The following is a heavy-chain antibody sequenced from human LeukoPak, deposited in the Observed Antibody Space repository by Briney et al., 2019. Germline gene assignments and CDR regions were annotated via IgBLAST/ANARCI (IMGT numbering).Heavy chain of an antibody. J-gene: IGHJ4*02. V-gene: IGHV1-24*01. D-gene: IGHD3-16*02. CDR1: GYTLTELS. CDR3: ATTNGSYRPYDY. CDR2: FDPEDGET. Sequence: ASVKVSCKVSGYTLTELSMHWVRQAPGKGLEWMGGFDPEDGETIYAQKFQGRVTMTEDTSTDTAYVELSSLRSEDTAVYYCATTNGSYRPYDYWGQGTLVTVSS.